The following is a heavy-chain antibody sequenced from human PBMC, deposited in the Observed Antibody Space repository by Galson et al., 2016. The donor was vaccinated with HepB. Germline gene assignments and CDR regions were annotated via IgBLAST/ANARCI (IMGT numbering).Heavy chain of an antibody. D-gene: IGHD3-3*01. J-gene: IGHJ6*02. CDR1: GYTFTSYG. Sequence: SVKVSCKASGYTFTSYGISWVRQAPGQGLEWMGWISAYIGNTNYAQKLQGRVTMTTDTSTSTAYMELRSLRSDDTAVYYCARIQKSHYDFWSGYFYFYGMDVWGQGTTVTDSS. V-gene: IGHV1-18*01. CDR3: ARIQKSHYDFWSGYFYFYGMDV. CDR2: ISAYIGNT.